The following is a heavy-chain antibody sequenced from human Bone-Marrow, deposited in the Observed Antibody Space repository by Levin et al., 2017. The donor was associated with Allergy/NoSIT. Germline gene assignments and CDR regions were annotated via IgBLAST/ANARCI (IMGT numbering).Heavy chain of an antibody. J-gene: IGHJ6*02. Sequence: SQTLSLTCAVYGGSFSGYYWSWIRQPPGKGLEWIGEINHSGSTNYNPSLKSRVTISVDTSKNQFSLKLSSVTAADTAVYYCARVPVCSGGSCYYYYYGMDVWGQGTTVTVSS. D-gene: IGHD2-15*01. V-gene: IGHV4-34*01. CDR1: GGSFSGYY. CDR3: ARVPVCSGGSCYYYYYGMDV. CDR2: INHSGST.